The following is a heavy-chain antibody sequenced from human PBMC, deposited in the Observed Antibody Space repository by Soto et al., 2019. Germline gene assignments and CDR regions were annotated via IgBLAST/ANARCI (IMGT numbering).Heavy chain of an antibody. Sequence: PSETLSLTCAVYGGSFSGYYWSWIRQPPGKGLEWIGEINHSGSTNYNPSLKSRVTISVDTSKNQFSLKLSSVTAADTAVYYCASGGSGSYYTSVHGMDVWGQGTTVTVSS. D-gene: IGHD3-10*01. J-gene: IGHJ6*02. CDR3: ASGGSGSYYTSVHGMDV. V-gene: IGHV4-34*01. CDR2: INHSGST. CDR1: GGSFSGYY.